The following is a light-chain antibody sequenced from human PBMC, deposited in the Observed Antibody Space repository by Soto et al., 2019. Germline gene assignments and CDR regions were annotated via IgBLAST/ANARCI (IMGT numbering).Light chain of an antibody. J-gene: IGLJ3*02. Sequence: NFMLIQPHSVSESPGKTVTISCTRSSGSIASNHVQWYQQRPGSAPTTVVYEDVQRPSGVPDRFSGSIDRSSNSASLTISVLKTEDEADYCCQSYEDTLQVFGGGTKLPVL. CDR2: EDV. CDR1: SGSIASNH. V-gene: IGLV6-57*04. CDR3: QSYEDTLQV.